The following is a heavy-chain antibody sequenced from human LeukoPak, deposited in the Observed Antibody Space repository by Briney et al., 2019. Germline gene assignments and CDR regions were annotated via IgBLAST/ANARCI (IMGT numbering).Heavy chain of an antibody. J-gene: IGHJ4*02. D-gene: IGHD4-23*01. CDR2: IYYSGST. CDR3: ALAGNSFDY. Sequence: PSETLSLTCTVSGGSISSSSYYWGWIRQPPGKGLEWIGSIYYSGSTNYNPSLKSRVTISVDTSKNQFSLKLSSVTAADTAVYYCALAGNSFDYWGQGTLVTVSS. V-gene: IGHV4-39*07. CDR1: GGSISSSSYY.